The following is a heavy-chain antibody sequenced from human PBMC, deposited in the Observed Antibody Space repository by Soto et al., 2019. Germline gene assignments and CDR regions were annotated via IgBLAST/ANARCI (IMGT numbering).Heavy chain of an antibody. Sequence: ESGGGVVQPGRSLRLSCAASGFTFSSYGMHWVRQAPGKGLEWVAVISYDGSNKYYADSVKGRFTISRDNSKNTLYLQMNSLRAEDTAVYYCAKDGLTTVTTGGTLGYWGQGTLVTVSS. CDR2: ISYDGSNK. CDR1: GFTFSSYG. V-gene: IGHV3-30*18. D-gene: IGHD4-17*01. CDR3: AKDGLTTVTTGGTLGY. J-gene: IGHJ4*02.